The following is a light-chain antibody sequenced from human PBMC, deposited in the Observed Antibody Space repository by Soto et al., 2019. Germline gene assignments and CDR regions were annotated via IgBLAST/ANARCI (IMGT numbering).Light chain of an antibody. CDR1: QDISSS. V-gene: IGKV1-9*01. J-gene: IGKJ4*01. CDR2: AAS. CDR3: QQLNTHPLT. Sequence: DIQLTQSPSFLSASVGDRVTITCRASQDISSSLAWYQQKPGEAPKLLIYAASTLQSGVPSRFSGDGSGTEFTLTISSLQPEDFATYYCQQLNTHPLTFGGETKVDIK.